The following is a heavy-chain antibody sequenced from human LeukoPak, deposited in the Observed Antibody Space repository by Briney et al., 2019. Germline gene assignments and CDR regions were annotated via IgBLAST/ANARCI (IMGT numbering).Heavy chain of an antibody. V-gene: IGHV3-9*01. CDR3: ANSRVGFLGADP. CDR1: GFTFNDYA. CDR2: ISWNSGSI. J-gene: IGHJ5*02. D-gene: IGHD4/OR15-4a*01. Sequence: PGRSLRLSCAASGFTFNDYAMHWVRQAPGKGLEWVSGISWNSGSIDYADSVKGRFTISRDNAKNSLYLQMNSLRGEDTALYYGANSRVGFLGADPWGQGTLLTVSS.